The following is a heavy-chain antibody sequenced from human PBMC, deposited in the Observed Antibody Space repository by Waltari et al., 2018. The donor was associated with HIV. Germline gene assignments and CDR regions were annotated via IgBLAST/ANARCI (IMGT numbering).Heavy chain of an antibody. V-gene: IGHV4-39*07. D-gene: IGHD6-19*01. J-gene: IGHJ4*02. CDR3: ARQWLALYFDY. Sequence: LQVQESGPGLVKPSETLSPTCTVSGGSISRRDYYWGWIRQPPGKGLEWIGIIFYSGNTYSNPSLKSRVTISVDTSKSQFSLNLSSVTAADTAVYYCARQWLALYFDYWGQGTLVTVSS. CDR2: IFYSGNT. CDR1: GGSISRRDYY.